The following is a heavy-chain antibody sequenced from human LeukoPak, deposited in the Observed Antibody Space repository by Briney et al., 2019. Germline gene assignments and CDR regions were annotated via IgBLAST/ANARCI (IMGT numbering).Heavy chain of an antibody. V-gene: IGHV3-23*01. D-gene: IGHD6-19*01. J-gene: IGHJ4*02. CDR2: IRAGSEYT. CDR3: SKDGHWEDVVCTTNIGVAGDVDY. Sequence: PGGSLRLSCRASGFTFSTYSMNWVRQAPGGGLEWVSVIRAGSEYTYYAGSVKGRFTISRDNSKNMLYLQMNSLRAEDTAIYYCSKDGHWEDVVCTTNIGVAGDVDYWGQGTLVTVSS. CDR1: GFTFSTYS.